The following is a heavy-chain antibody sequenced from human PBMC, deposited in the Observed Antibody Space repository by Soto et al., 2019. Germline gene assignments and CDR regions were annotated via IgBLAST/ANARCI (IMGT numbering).Heavy chain of an antibody. D-gene: IGHD6-6*01. Sequence: PSETLSHTCTVSGGSISSGCNYCSWLRHDPGKCLQLIGYIYHSGITYYNPSLKSRVTISVDTYKNQSSLKLSSVTAADTAVYYSARGSGIAARPGPVDYCGQLTLVTVS. CDR3: ARGSGIAARPGPVDY. CDR2: IYHSGIT. J-gene: IGHJ4*02. V-gene: IGHV4-31*03. CDR1: GGSISSGCNY.